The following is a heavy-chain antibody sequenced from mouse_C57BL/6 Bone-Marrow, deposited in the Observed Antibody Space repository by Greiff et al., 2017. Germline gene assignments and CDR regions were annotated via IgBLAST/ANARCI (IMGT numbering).Heavy chain of an antibody. CDR3: ARNPPYDYDADYYAMDY. CDR1: GFSLTSYG. J-gene: IGHJ4*01. Sequence: VKLMESGPGLVQPSQSLSITCTVSGFSLTSYGVHWVRQSPGKGLEWLGVIWSGGSTDYNAAFISRLSISKDNSKSQVFFKMNSLQADDTAIYYCARNPPYDYDADYYAMDYWGQGTSVTVSS. V-gene: IGHV2-2*01. CDR2: IWSGGST. D-gene: IGHD2-4*01.